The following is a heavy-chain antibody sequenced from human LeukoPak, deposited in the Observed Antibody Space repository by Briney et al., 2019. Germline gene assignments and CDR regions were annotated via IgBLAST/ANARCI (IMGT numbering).Heavy chain of an antibody. CDR3: ARGRETSGSYYTSDY. CDR2: INAGNGNT. Sequence: GASVKVSCKASGYTFTSYTMHWVRQAPGQRLEWMGWINAGNGNTKYSQKFQGRVTITRDTSASTAYMELSSLRSEDTAVYYCARGRETSGSYYTSDYWGQGTLVTVSS. D-gene: IGHD3-10*01. CDR1: GYTFTSYT. J-gene: IGHJ4*02. V-gene: IGHV1-3*01.